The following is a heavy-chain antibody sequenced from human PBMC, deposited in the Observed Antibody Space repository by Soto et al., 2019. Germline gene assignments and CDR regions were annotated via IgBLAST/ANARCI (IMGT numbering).Heavy chain of an antibody. V-gene: IGHV2-5*02. Sequence: QITLKESGPTLVKPTQPLTLTCTFSGFSLSTSGVGVGWIRQPPGKALEWLALIYWDDDKRYSQSLKSRLTITKDTSKNHVDLTITNMYPVDTATYYCAHYVYGEYVYYFGYWGQGTLVTVAS. D-gene: IGHD4-17*01. CDR2: IYWDDDK. CDR3: AHYVYGEYVYYFGY. CDR1: GFSLSTSGVG. J-gene: IGHJ4*02.